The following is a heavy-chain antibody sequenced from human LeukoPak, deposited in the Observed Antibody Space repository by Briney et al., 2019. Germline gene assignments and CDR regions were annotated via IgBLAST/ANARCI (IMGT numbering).Heavy chain of an antibody. CDR2: ISYDSGSR. V-gene: IGHV3-9*01. D-gene: IGHD1-26*01. Sequence: GGSLRLSCAASGFTFDDYAMHWVRQAPGKGLEWVSGISYDSGSRGYADSVKGRFTISRDNAKNSLYVQMNSLRAEDTALYYCAKDLVGSLGGENDAFDIWGQGTMVTVSS. CDR1: GFTFDDYA. J-gene: IGHJ3*02. CDR3: AKDLVGSLGGENDAFDI.